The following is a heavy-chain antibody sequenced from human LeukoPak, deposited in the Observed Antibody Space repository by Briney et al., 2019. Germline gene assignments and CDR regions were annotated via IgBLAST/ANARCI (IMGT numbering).Heavy chain of an antibody. D-gene: IGHD3-22*01. CDR2: IYHSGST. CDR3: ARGSGYYDSSGYYYSGYYYYYGMDV. CDR1: GGSISSSNW. J-gene: IGHJ6*02. V-gene: IGHV4-4*02. Sequence: SETLSLTCAVSGGSISSSNWWSWVRQPPGKGLEWIGEIYHSGSTSYNPSLKSRVTISVDKSKNQFSLKLSSVTAADTAVYYCARGSGYYDSSGYYYSGYYYYYGMDVWGQGTTVTVSS.